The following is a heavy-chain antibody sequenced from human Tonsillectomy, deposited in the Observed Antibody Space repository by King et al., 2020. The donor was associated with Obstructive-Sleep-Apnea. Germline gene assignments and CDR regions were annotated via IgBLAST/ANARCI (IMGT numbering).Heavy chain of an antibody. J-gene: IGHJ4*02. CDR2: IYYSGST. CDR1: GGSISSGGYY. CDR3: ASGGTDKTYYFTY. Sequence: QLQESGPGLVKPSQTLSLTCSVSGGSISSGGYYWSWIRQHPGKGLEWIGYIYYSGSTYYNPSLRGRVTISVDTSKNQFSLKLNSVTSADPAVYSCASGGTDKTYYFTYWGQGTLVTVSS. V-gene: IGHV4-31*03.